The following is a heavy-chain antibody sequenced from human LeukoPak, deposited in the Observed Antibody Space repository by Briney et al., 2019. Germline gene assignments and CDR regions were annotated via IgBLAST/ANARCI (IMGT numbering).Heavy chain of an antibody. CDR2: ISAYNGNT. V-gene: IGHV1-18*01. CDR1: GYTFTTSG. J-gene: IGHJ4*02. CDR3: ARDEQLVPSAY. D-gene: IGHD6-6*01. Sequence: GASVTVSCKASGYTFTTSGASWVRQAPGQGLEWMGWISAYNGNTKYAQKLQGRVTMTTDTSTSTAYMELRSLRSDDTAVYYCARDEQLVPSAYWGQGTLVTVSS.